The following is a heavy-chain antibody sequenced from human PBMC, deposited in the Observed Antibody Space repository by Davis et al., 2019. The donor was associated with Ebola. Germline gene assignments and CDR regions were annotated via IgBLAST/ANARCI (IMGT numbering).Heavy chain of an antibody. D-gene: IGHD4-23*01. CDR1: GGTFSSYA. V-gene: IGHV1-69*13. J-gene: IGHJ4*02. CDR3: ARARGFDYGGNLRLYYFDY. CDR2: IIPIFGTA. Sequence: SVKVSCKASGGTFSSYAISWVRQAPGQGLEWMGGIIPIFGTANYAQKFQGRVTITADESTSTAYMELSSLRSEDTAVYYCARARGFDYGGNLRLYYFDYWGQGTLVTVSS.